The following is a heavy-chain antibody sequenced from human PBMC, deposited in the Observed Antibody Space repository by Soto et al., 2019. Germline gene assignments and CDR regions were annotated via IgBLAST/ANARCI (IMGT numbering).Heavy chain of an antibody. CDR3: ARGFRVAARPGVGNPQRKYFDY. CDR1: GGSFSGYY. Sequence: QVQLQQWGAGLLKPSETLSLTCAVYGGSFSGYYWSWIRQPPGKGLEWIGEINHSGSTNYNPSLKSRVTISVDTSKNQFSRKLSSVTAADTAVYYCARGFRVAARPGVGNPQRKYFDYWGQGTLVTVSS. D-gene: IGHD6-6*01. CDR2: INHSGST. V-gene: IGHV4-34*01. J-gene: IGHJ4*02.